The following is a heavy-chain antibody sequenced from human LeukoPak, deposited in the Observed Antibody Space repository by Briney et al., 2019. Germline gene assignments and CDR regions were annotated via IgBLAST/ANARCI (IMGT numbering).Heavy chain of an antibody. CDR3: AKKRIAAAGKNDFDY. V-gene: IGHV3-23*01. D-gene: IGHD6-13*01. CDR2: ISDSASLT. Sequence: GGSLRLSCAASGFTFSSYAVSWFRQAPGKGLELVSLISDSASLTYYADSVKGRFTISRDNSKNTVYLQMNSLRVEDTAVYHCAKKRIAAAGKNDFDYWGQGTLVTVSS. J-gene: IGHJ4*02. CDR1: GFTFSSYA.